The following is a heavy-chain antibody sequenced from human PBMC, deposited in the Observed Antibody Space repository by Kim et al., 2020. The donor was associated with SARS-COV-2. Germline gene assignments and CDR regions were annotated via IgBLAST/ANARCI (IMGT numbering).Heavy chain of an antibody. D-gene: IGHD6-19*01. V-gene: IGHV1-3*01. CDR3: ARVAQRYSSGWFHPDDGYFQH. Sequence: ASVKVSCKASGYTFTSYAMHWVRQAPGQRLEWMGWINAGNGNTKYSQKFQGRVTITRDTSASTAYMELSSLRSEDTAVYYCARVAQRYSSGWFHPDDGYFQHWGQGTLVTVSS. CDR2: INAGNGNT. CDR1: GYTFTSYA. J-gene: IGHJ1*01.